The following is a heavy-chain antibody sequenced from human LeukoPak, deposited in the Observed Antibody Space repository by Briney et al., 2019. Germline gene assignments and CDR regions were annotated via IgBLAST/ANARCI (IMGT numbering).Heavy chain of an antibody. V-gene: IGHV4-59*08. D-gene: IGHD3-22*01. CDR2: IHYSGTT. J-gene: IGHJ4*02. Sequence: NSSETLSLTCTVSGGSISGYFWSWIRQPPGKGLDWIGYIHYSGTTNYNPSLKSRLTISVDTSKNRFSLKLSSVTAADTAVYYCARFSQFYDSSAHYLDSWGQGILVTVSS. CDR1: GGSISGYF. CDR3: ARFSQFYDSSAHYLDS.